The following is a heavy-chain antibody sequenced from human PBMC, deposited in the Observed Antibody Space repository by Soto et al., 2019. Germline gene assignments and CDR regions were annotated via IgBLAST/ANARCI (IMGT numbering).Heavy chain of an antibody. V-gene: IGHV5-10-1*01. CDR1: GYSFTSYW. J-gene: IGHJ3*02. D-gene: IGHD3-22*01. CDR2: IDPSDSYT. CDR3: AIDYYDSSAPDAFDI. Sequence: ESLKISCKGSGYSFTSYWISWVRQMPGKGLEWMGRIDPSDSYTNYSPSFQGHVTISADKSISTAYLQWSSLKASDTAMYYCAIDYYDSSAPDAFDIWGQGTMVTVSS.